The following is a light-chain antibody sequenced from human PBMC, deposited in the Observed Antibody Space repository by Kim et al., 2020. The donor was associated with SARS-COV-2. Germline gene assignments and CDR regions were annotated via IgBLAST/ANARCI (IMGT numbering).Light chain of an antibody. CDR2: NIT. J-gene: IGLJ1*01. V-gene: IGLV2-23*02. CDR3: CSYANSSPYV. Sequence: SIPISCTRTSSDVVNYNVVSWYQQHPGKAPILMIYNITKRPSGLAKRFSGSTSDNTASLTICGLQAEDEADYYCCSYANSSPYVFGPGTKVTVL. CDR1: SSDVVNYNV.